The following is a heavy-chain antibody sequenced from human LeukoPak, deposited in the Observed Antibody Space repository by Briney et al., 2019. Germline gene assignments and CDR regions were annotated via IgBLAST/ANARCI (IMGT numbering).Heavy chain of an antibody. CDR3: ARVGSRNYDYVWGSYRLYYFDY. J-gene: IGHJ4*02. V-gene: IGHV1-8*01. Sequence: ASVKVSCKASGYTFTSYDINWVRQATGQGLEWMGWMNPNSGNTGYAQKFQGRVTMTRNTSISTAYMELSSLRSEDTAVYYCARVGSRNYDYVWGSYRLYYFDYWGQGTLVTVSS. CDR1: GYTFTSYD. CDR2: MNPNSGNT. D-gene: IGHD3-16*02.